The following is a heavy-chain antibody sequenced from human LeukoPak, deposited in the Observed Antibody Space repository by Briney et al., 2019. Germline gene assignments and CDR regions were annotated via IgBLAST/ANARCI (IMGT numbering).Heavy chain of an antibody. J-gene: IGHJ4*02. Sequence: ASVKVSCKASGYTFTSYGISWVRQAPGQGLEWMGWISAYNGNTNYAQKLQGRVTMTTDTTTSTAYKELRSLRSDDTAVYYCARGFYGAGNFDYWGQGTLVTVSS. CDR2: ISAYNGNT. V-gene: IGHV1-18*04. CDR3: ARGFYGAGNFDY. D-gene: IGHD3-10*01. CDR1: GYTFTSYG.